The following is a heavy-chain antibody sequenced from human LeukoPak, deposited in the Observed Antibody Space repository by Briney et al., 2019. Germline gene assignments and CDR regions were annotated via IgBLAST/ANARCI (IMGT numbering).Heavy chain of an antibody. Sequence: KVGESLKISCQGSGYTFTSYWIGWVRQMPGKGLEWMGIIYPGDSDTRYSPSFQGQVTISVDKSISTAYLQWSSLKASDTAMYYCARQRRGSYNDYSEGDYWGQGTLVTVSS. CDR3: ARQRRGSYNDYSEGDY. CDR1: GYTFTSYW. V-gene: IGHV5-51*01. J-gene: IGHJ4*02. D-gene: IGHD4-11*01. CDR2: IYPGDSDT.